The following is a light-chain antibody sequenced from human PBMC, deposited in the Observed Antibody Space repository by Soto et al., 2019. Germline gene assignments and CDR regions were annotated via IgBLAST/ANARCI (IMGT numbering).Light chain of an antibody. CDR3: AAWDDNLSGFYA. J-gene: IGLJ1*01. V-gene: IGLV1-47*01. CDR2: RNS. CDR1: ASTIGRNY. Sequence: QAVLTQSPSASGTPGQRVTISCSGSASTIGRNYVYWYQQLPGTAPKLLIYRNSQRPSGVPDRFSGSKSGTSASLAISGLRSEVEADYYCAAWDDNLSGFYAFGAGTKVTVL.